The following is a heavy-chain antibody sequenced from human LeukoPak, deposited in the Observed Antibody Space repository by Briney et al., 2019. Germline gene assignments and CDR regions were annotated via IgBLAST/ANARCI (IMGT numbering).Heavy chain of an antibody. J-gene: IGHJ3*02. Sequence: PGGSLRLSSAASGFTFSSYGMHWVRQAPGKGREWVAVIWNDGSNKYYADSVKGRFTNSRDSSKNTLYLQMNSLRAEDTAVYYCARAVGSGSYLTFDIWGQGTMVTVSS. CDR2: IWNDGSNK. V-gene: IGHV3-33*01. CDR3: ARAVGSGSYLTFDI. CDR1: GFTFSSYG. D-gene: IGHD3-10*01.